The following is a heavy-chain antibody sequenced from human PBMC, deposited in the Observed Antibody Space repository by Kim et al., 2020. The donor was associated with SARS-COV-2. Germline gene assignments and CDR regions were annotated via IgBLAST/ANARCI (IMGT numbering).Heavy chain of an antibody. CDR3: ARQRVQIGVDY. CDR1: GFTFSSYA. CDR2: ISYDGSNK. D-gene: IGHD3-22*01. V-gene: IGHV3-30*04. J-gene: IGHJ4*02. Sequence: GGSLRLSCAASGFTFSSYAMHWVRQAPGKGLEWVAVISYDGSNKYYVDSVKGRFTISRDNSKNTLYLQMNSLRAEDTAVYYCARQRVQIGVDYWGQGTLVTVSS.